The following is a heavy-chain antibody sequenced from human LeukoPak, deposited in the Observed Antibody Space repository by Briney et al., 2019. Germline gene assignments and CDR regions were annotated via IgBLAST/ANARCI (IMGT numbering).Heavy chain of an antibody. CDR3: AKESQDIVVVAGAMLGH. Sequence: PGGPLRLSCAASGFTFSSYSMNWVRQAPGKGLEWVSSISRSGGSTYYADSVKGRFTISRDNSKNTLYVHMNRLRAEDTAVYYCAKESQDIVVVAGAMLGHWGQGTLVTVSS. CDR1: GFTFSSYS. CDR2: ISRSGGST. J-gene: IGHJ4*02. V-gene: IGHV3-23*01. D-gene: IGHD2-2*01.